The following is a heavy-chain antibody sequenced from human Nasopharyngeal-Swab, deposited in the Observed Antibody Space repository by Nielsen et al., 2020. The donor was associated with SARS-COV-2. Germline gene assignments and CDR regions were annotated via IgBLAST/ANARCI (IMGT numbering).Heavy chain of an antibody. CDR1: GYNFTTYW. CDR3: ARRGYGDSGSYYFYYYMDV. Sequence: GESLKISCKGSGYNFTTYWIGWVRQMPGKGLEWMGIIYPGDSDTRYSPSFQGQVTISADKSISTAYLQWSSLKASDTAMYYCARRGYGDSGSYYFYYYMDVWGKGTTVTVSS. CDR2: IYPGDSDT. V-gene: IGHV5-51*01. J-gene: IGHJ6*03. D-gene: IGHD4-17*01.